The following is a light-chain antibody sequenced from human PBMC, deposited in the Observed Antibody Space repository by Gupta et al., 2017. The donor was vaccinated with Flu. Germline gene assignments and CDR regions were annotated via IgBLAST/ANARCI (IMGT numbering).Light chain of an antibody. V-gene: IGKV1-39*01. CDR1: QSISTS. CDR2: DAS. CDR3: QQSYSTLYT. Sequence: DIQMTQSPSSLSASVGDRVTITCRAGQSISTSLNWYQQKPGKAPNLLIYDASSLQRGVPSRFSGSGSGTDFTLTISSLQPEDFATYYCQQSYSTLYTFGQGTKLEIK. J-gene: IGKJ2*01.